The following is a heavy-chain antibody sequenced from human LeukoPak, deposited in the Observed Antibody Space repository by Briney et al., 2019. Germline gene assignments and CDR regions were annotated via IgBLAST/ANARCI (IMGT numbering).Heavy chain of an antibody. CDR2: IYSGGST. Sequence: GGSLRLSCAASGFTLSSNYMSWVRQTPGKGLEWVSVIYSGGSTYYSDSVKGRFTISRDNSKNTLYLQMNSLRAEDTAVYYCARVRGITMVRGVINPYYFDYWGQGTLVTVSS. CDR1: GFTLSSNY. CDR3: ARVRGITMVRGVINPYYFDY. D-gene: IGHD3-10*01. V-gene: IGHV3-53*01. J-gene: IGHJ4*02.